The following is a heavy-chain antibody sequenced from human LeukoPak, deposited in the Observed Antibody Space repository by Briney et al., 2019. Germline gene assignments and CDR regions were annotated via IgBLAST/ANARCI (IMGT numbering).Heavy chain of an antibody. J-gene: IGHJ4*02. CDR2: IGVGGDT. CDR1: GFNFSKND. Sequence: GGSLRLSCVASGFNFSKNDMHCVRQTTERGLEWVSAIGVGGDTYYADPVKGRFTISRENGKNSVYLQMNSLRAGDTALYFCAKAFDYNGLRGEGGSFDCWGQGALVTVSS. V-gene: IGHV3-13*01. CDR3: AKAFDYNGLRGEGGSFDC. D-gene: IGHD4-11*01.